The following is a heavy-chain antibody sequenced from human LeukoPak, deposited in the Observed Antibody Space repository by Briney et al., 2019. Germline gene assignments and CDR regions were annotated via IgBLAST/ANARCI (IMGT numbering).Heavy chain of an antibody. CDR3: AREYSSSSNY. CDR2: IRYDGSNK. J-gene: IGHJ4*02. V-gene: IGHV3-30*02. Sequence: PGGSLRLSCAASGFTFSSYGMHWVRQAPGKGLEWVAFIRYDGSNKYYADSVKGRFTISRDNSKNTLYLQMNSLRAEDTAVCYCAREYSSSSNYWGQGTLVTVSS. D-gene: IGHD6-6*01. CDR1: GFTFSSYG.